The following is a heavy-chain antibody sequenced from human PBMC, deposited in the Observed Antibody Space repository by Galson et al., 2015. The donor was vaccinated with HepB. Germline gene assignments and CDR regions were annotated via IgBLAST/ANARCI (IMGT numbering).Heavy chain of an antibody. D-gene: IGHD3-16*01. V-gene: IGHV4-34*01. J-gene: IGHJ4*02. CDR2: INHSGST. Sequence: SETLSLTCAVYGGSFSGYYWSWIRQPPGKGLEWIGEINHSGSTNYNPSLKSRVTISVDASKNQFSLKLSSVTAADTAVYYCVQIDTFGGVLGDYWGQGTLVTVSS. CDR1: GGSFSGYY. CDR3: VQIDTFGGVLGDY.